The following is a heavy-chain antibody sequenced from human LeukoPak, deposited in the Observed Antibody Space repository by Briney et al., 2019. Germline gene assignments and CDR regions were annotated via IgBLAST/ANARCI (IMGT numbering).Heavy chain of an antibody. Sequence: PGESLKISCKGSGYSFTSYWIGWVRQMPGKGLEWMGIIYPGDSDTRYSPSFQGQVTISADKSISTAYLQWSSLKASDTAMYYCARRQDTGYSSGYRYYYYGMDVWGQGTTVTVSS. CDR3: ARRQDTGYSSGYRYYYYGMDV. V-gene: IGHV5-51*01. CDR2: IYPGDSDT. J-gene: IGHJ6*02. D-gene: IGHD6-19*01. CDR1: GYSFTSYW.